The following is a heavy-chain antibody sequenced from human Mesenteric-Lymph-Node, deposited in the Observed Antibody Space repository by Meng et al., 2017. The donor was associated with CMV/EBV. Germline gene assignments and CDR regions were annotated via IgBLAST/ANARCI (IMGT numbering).Heavy chain of an antibody. D-gene: IGHD3-3*01. CDR1: GFTFSDYY. J-gene: IGHJ4*02. Sequence: GESLKISCAASGFTFSDYYMSWIRQAPGKGLEWVSYISSSGSTIYYADSVKGRFTISRDNAKNSLYLQMNSLRAEDTAVYYCARDAEGDLWSGGYFGYWGQGTLVTVSS. V-gene: IGHV3-11*04. CDR2: ISSSGSTI. CDR3: ARDAEGDLWSGGYFGY.